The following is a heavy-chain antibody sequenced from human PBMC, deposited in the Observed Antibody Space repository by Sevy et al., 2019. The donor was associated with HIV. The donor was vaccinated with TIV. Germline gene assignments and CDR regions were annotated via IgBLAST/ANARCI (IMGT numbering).Heavy chain of an antibody. Sequence: ASMKVSCKASGDTFSTYGLSWVRQAPGQGLEWMGGIIPIFGTPNYARKFQGRVTITADESASTAYMELSSLRSEDTVLYYCAREGGVATTGDHDAFDIWGHGTLVTVSS. CDR3: AREGGVATTGDHDAFDI. D-gene: IGHD7-27*01. CDR2: IIPIFGTP. J-gene: IGHJ3*02. V-gene: IGHV1-69*13. CDR1: GDTFSTYG.